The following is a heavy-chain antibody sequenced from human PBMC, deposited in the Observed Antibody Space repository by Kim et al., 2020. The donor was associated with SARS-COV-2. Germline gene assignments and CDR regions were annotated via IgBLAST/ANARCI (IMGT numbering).Heavy chain of an antibody. CDR3: ARGGGSGSYSGDAFDI. CDR1: GFTFSSYD. J-gene: IGHJ3*02. D-gene: IGHD3-10*01. CDR2: IGTAGDT. V-gene: IGHV3-13*04. Sequence: GSLRLSCAASGFTFSSYDMHWVRQATGKGLEWVSAIGTAGDTYYPGSVKGRFTISRENAKNSLYLQMNSLRAGDTAVYYCARGGGSGSYSGDAFDIWGQGTMVTVSS.